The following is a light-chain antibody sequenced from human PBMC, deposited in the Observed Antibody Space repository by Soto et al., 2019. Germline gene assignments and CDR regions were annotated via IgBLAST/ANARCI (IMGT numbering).Light chain of an antibody. V-gene: IGLV2-8*01. CDR2: EVN. Sequence: QSALTQPPSASGSPGPSVAISCTGTSSDVGGYNYVSWYQQHPGKAPKLMIYEVNQRPSGVPDRFSGSKSGNTASLTVSGLKAEDEADYYCSSYAGSSHVFGTGTKLTVL. CDR3: SSYAGSSHV. J-gene: IGLJ1*01. CDR1: SSDVGGYNY.